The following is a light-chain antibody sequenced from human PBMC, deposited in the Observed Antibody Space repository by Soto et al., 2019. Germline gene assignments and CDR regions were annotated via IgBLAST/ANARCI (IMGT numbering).Light chain of an antibody. CDR1: QGISDY. Sequence: DIQLTQSRSFLSASVGDRVTISWRASQGISDYLAWYQQKPGKAPKLLIYGASTLQSGVPSRFSGSASGTEFTLTISSLQPEDFATYFCQQFNAYPLTFGGGTKLEIK. CDR3: QQFNAYPLT. J-gene: IGKJ4*01. CDR2: GAS. V-gene: IGKV1-9*01.